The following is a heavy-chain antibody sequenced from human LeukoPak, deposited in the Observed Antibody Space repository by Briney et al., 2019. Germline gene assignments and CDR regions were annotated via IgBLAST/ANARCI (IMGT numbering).Heavy chain of an antibody. CDR1: GGSISSGGYY. CDR2: TYHSGST. D-gene: IGHD6-6*01. V-gene: IGHV4-30-2*01. Sequence: SETLSLTCTVSGGSISSGGYYWSWIRQPPGKGLEWIGYTYHSGSTYYNPSLKSRVTISVDRSKNQFSLKLSSVTAADTAVYYCARDSSSGGYYYYYYMDVWGKGTTVTVSS. J-gene: IGHJ6*03. CDR3: ARDSSSGGYYYYYYMDV.